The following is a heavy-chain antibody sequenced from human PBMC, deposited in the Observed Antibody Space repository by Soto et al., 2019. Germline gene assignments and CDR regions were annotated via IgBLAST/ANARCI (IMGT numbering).Heavy chain of an antibody. CDR2: INHSGST. V-gene: IGHV4-34*01. CDR1: GGSFSGYY. CDR3: ARGRGGGGGYLLYYYYGMDV. Sequence: QVQLQQWGAGLLKPSETLSLTCAVYGGSFSGYYWSWIRQPPGKGQEWIGEINHSGSTNYNPSLKRRVTKTVDTSKDQFSLKLSSVTAADTAVYYCARGRGGGGGYLLYYYYGMDVWGQGTTVTVSS. J-gene: IGHJ6*02. D-gene: IGHD3-16*01.